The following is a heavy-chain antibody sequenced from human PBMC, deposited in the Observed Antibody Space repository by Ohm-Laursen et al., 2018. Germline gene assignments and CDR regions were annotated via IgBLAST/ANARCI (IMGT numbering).Heavy chain of an antibody. CDR1: GFTFSSYG. Sequence: SLRLSCTAPGFTFSSYGMHWVRQAPGKGLEWVAPISYDGNKKYYADSVKGRFTISRDYSENTVYLQMNSLRAEDTAVYYCAKDLGAVNSIPVRMDVWGQGTRVTVSS. D-gene: IGHD4-11*01. J-gene: IGHJ6*02. CDR2: ISYDGNKK. CDR3: AKDLGAVNSIPVRMDV. V-gene: IGHV3-30*18.